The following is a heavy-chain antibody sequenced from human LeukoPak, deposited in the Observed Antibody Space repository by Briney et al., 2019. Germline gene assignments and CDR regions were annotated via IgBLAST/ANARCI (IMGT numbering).Heavy chain of an antibody. V-gene: IGHV1-69*05. J-gene: IGHJ3*02. CDR1: GGTFSSYA. Sequence: GASVKVSCKASGGTFSSYAISWVRQAPGQGLEWMGGIIPIFGTANYAQKFQGRVTITTDESTSTAYMELSSLRAEDTALYYCAKDRRSGSLDAFDIWGQGTMATVSS. CDR2: IIPIFGTA. CDR3: AKDRRSGSLDAFDI. D-gene: IGHD1-26*01.